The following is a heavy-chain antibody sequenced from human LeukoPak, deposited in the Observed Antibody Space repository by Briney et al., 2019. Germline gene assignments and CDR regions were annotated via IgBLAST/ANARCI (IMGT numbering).Heavy chain of an antibody. D-gene: IGHD1-1*01. V-gene: IGHV1-46*01. CDR3: AKDQRMVERLGWFDP. J-gene: IGHJ5*02. Sequence: ASVKVSCKASGYTFTSYYMHWVRQAPGQGLEWMGIINPSGGSTSYAQKFQGRVTMTRDTSTSTVYMELSSLRSEDTAVYYCAKDQRMVERLGWFDPWGQGTLVTVSS. CDR1: GYTFTSYY. CDR2: INPSGGST.